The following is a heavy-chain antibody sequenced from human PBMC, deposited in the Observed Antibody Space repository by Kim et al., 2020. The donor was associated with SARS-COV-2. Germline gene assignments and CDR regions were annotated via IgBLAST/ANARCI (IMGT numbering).Heavy chain of an antibody. J-gene: IGHJ6*02. CDR2: IYPGDSDT. Sequence: GESLKISCKGSGYSFTSYWIGWVRQMPGKGLEWMGIIYPGDSDTRYSPSFQGQVTISADKSISTAYLQWSSLKASDTAMYYCARISYDYVWGSYRYYYYGMDVWGQGTTVTVSS. V-gene: IGHV5-51*01. CDR1: GYSFTSYW. CDR3: ARISYDYVWGSYRYYYYGMDV. D-gene: IGHD3-16*02.